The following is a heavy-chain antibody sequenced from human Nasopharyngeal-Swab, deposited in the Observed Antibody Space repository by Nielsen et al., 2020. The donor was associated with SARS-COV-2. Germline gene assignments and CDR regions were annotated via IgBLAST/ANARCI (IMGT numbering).Heavy chain of an antibody. J-gene: IGHJ4*02. CDR1: GGSISGGGGYF. CDR3: ARESTGRDEFDS. Sequence: SETLSLTCTVSGGSISGGGGYFWNWIRQSPGKGLDWIGYSYYNGRAFYNPSLESRVTVSVDTSKNQFFLRLASVTAADTAMYYCARESTGRDEFDSWGQGILVTVSS. V-gene: IGHV4-31*03. D-gene: IGHD3-9*01. CDR2: SYYNGRA.